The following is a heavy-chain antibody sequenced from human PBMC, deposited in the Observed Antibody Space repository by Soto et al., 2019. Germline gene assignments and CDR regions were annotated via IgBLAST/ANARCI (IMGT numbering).Heavy chain of an antibody. CDR1: GFTYSITW. CDR2: VKSKNDCGTT. V-gene: IGHV3-15*07. D-gene: IGHD3-10*01. Sequence: VGFLSLSCAVSGFTYSITWISWVREAPGEGLECIGRVKSKNDCGTTDFAAPVKGRFAISRDDSKNMEYLEMNSLQTDDTAIYYCTTDSYITRIIVRFDYWGQGTLDSVST. J-gene: IGHJ4*02. CDR3: TTDSYITRIIVRFDY.